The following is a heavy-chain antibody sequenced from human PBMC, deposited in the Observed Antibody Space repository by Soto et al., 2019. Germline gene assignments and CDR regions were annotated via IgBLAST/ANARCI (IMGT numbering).Heavy chain of an antibody. Sequence: SVKVSCKASGGTFSSYAISWVRQAPGQGLEWMGGIIPIFGTANYAQKFQGRVTITADESTSTAYMELSSLRSEDTAVYYCARDGNSSSSYYYYYAMDVWGQGTTVTVSS. J-gene: IGHJ6*02. V-gene: IGHV1-69*13. D-gene: IGHD6-6*01. CDR1: GGTFSSYA. CDR2: IIPIFGTA. CDR3: ARDGNSSSSYYYYYAMDV.